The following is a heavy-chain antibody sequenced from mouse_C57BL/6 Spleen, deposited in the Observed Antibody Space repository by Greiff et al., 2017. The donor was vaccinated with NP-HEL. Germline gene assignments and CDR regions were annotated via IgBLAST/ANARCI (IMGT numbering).Heavy chain of an antibody. Sequence: EVQRVESGGGLVKPGGSLKLSCAASGFTFSSYAMSWVRQTPEKRLEWVATISDGGSYTYYPDNVKGRFTISRDNAKNNLYLQMSHLKSEDTAMYYCARYYDYEDYFDYWGQGTTLTVSS. J-gene: IGHJ2*01. D-gene: IGHD2-4*01. V-gene: IGHV5-4*01. CDR1: GFTFSSYA. CDR2: ISDGGSYT. CDR3: ARYYDYEDYFDY.